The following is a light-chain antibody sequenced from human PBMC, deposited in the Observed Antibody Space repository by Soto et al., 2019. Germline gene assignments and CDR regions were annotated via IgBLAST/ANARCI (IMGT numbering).Light chain of an antibody. Sequence: QSVLTQPPSASGSPGQSVTISCTGTSSDVGGYNYVSWYQQHPGKAPKFMIYEVSKRPSGVPDRFSGSKSGNTASLTVSGLKAYDEADYYCSSYAGSNNPVIFGGGTKLTVL. V-gene: IGLV2-8*01. CDR2: EVS. J-gene: IGLJ2*01. CDR3: SSYAGSNNPVI. CDR1: SSDVGGYNY.